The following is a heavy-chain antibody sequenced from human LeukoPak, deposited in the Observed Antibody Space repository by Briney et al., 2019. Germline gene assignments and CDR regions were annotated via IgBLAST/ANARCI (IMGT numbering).Heavy chain of an antibody. J-gene: IGHJ6*03. CDR3: ARGTYGDYVAYYYYMDV. CDR1: GFTFSSYE. V-gene: IGHV3-48*03. D-gene: IGHD4-17*01. Sequence: GGSLRLSCAASGFTFSSYEMNWVRQAPGKGLEWVSYISSSGSTIYYADSVKGRFTISRDNAKNSLYLQMNSLRAEDTAVYYCARGTYGDYVAYYYYMDVWGKGTTVTVSS. CDR2: ISSSGSTI.